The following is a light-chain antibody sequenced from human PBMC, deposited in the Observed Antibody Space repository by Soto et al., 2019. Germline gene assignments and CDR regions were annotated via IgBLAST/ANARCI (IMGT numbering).Light chain of an antibody. Sequence: EIVMTQSPATLSVSPGERATLSCRASQSVSSNLAWYQQKPGQAPSLLIYGASTRATGIPARFSGSGSGTDFTLTISSLEPEDFALYYCQQRSNWPITFGQGTRLEIK. CDR1: QSVSSN. V-gene: IGKV3-15*01. CDR2: GAS. J-gene: IGKJ5*01. CDR3: QQRSNWPIT.